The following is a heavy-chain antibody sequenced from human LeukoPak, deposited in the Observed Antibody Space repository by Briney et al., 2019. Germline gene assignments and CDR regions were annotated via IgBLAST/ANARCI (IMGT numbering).Heavy chain of an antibody. Sequence: PSETLSLTCAVSGGSFSGYYWSWIRQPPGKGLEWIGEINHSGSTNYNPSLKSRVTISVDTSKNQFSLKLSSVTAADTAVYYCARAFGFGNCSGGSCYGYYYYYMDVWGKGTTVTVSS. D-gene: IGHD2-15*01. CDR3: ARAFGFGNCSGGSCYGYYYYYMDV. CDR1: GGSFSGYY. J-gene: IGHJ6*03. V-gene: IGHV4-34*01. CDR2: INHSGST.